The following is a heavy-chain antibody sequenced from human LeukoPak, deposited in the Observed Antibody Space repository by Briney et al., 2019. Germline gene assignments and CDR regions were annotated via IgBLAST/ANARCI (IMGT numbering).Heavy chain of an antibody. J-gene: IGHJ5*02. V-gene: IGHV4-59*01. D-gene: IGHD3-3*01. CDR2: IYYSGST. CDR3: ARGRYYDFWSGYYTRTSKGWFDP. CDR1: GASISPYN. Sequence: SETLSLTCTVSGASISPYNWNWFRQPPGKGLEWIGYIYYSGSTNYNPSLKSRVTISVDTSKNQFSLKLSSVTAADTAVYYCARGRYYDFWSGYYTRTSKGWFDPWGQGTLVTVSS.